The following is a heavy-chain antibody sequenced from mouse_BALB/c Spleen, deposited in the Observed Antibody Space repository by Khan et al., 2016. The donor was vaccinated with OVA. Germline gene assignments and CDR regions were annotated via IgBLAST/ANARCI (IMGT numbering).Heavy chain of an antibody. CDR2: IDPFSGGT. CDR1: GYSFTTYY. CDR3: TRHGYVAWFTY. Sequence: EVQLQESGPELVKPGASVKISCKASGYSFTTYYIHWVIQSHGKSLEWIGYIDPFSGGTTYNQKFKGKATLTVDKSSSTAHIHLSNLTSEDSAVFSCTRHGYVAWFTYWGQGTLVTVSS. D-gene: IGHD2-2*01. V-gene: IGHV1S135*01. J-gene: IGHJ3*01.